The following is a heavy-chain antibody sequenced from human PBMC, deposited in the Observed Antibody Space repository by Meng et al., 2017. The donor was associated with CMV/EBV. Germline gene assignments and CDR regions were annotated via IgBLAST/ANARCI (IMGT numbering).Heavy chain of an antibody. J-gene: IGHJ4*02. D-gene: IGHD4-23*01. CDR3: ARDSRRGNSDPELYY. V-gene: IGHV3-7*01. Sequence: ESLKISCAASGFTFSSYWMSWVRQAPGKGLEWVANIKQDGSEKYYVDSVKGRFTISRDNAKNSLYLQMNSLRAEDTAVYYCARDSRRGNSDPELYYWGQGTLVTVSS. CDR2: IKQDGSEK. CDR1: GFTFSSYW.